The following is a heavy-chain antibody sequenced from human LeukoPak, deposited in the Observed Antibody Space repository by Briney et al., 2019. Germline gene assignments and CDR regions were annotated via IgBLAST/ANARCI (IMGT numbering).Heavy chain of an antibody. CDR3: ARDPFVRGVYSYYGMDV. CDR2: ISSSSSYT. D-gene: IGHD3-10*01. V-gene: IGHV3-11*06. Sequence: GGSLRLSCAASGLTFSDYYISWIRQAPGKGLEWVSYISSSSSYTNYADSVKGRFTISRDNAKNSLYLQMNSLRAEDTAVYYCARDPFVRGVYSYYGMDVWGKGTTVTVSS. J-gene: IGHJ6*04. CDR1: GLTFSDYY.